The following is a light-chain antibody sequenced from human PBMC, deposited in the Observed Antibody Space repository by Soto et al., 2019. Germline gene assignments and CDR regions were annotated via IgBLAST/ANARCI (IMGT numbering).Light chain of an antibody. CDR3: QQSYSTPPWT. V-gene: IGKV1-39*01. Sequence: DIQLTQSPSTLSASVGDEVTIPCRASESIRSYLNWFQQKPGKAPKLLIYDASSLQTGVPSRFSGSGSGTDFSLTISSLQPEDFATYYCQQSYSTPPWTFGQGTKVDNK. CDR1: ESIRSY. CDR2: DAS. J-gene: IGKJ1*01.